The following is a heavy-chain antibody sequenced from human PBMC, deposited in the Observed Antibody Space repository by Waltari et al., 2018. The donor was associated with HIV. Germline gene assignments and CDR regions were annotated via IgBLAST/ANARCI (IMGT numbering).Heavy chain of an antibody. CDR3: ARDLVVLRYFDWLSTYFDY. CDR1: GFTFSSYW. Sequence: EVQLVTSGGDLVQPEGSLRPASSASGFTFSSYWVHCVPPAPVKGLVWVSRIKSDGTITTYADSVKCRFTISRDNAKNTLFLQLNSLRAEDTAIYYCARDLVVLRYFDWLSTYFDYWGQGTLVTVSS. D-gene: IGHD3-9*01. J-gene: IGHJ4*02. CDR2: IKSDGTIT. V-gene: IGHV3-74*01.